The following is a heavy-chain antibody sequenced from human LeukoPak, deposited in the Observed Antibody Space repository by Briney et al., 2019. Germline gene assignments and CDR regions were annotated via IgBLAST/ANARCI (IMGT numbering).Heavy chain of an antibody. CDR2: ISYDGSNK. CDR1: GFTFSSYA. V-gene: IGHV3-30-3*01. D-gene: IGHD2-15*01. CDR3: ARAAGYCSDGTCYPHRFDY. Sequence: GGSLRLSCAASGFTFSSYAMHWVCQAPGKGLEWVAVISYDGSNKYYADSVKGRFTISRDNSKNTLYLQMNSLRAEDTAVYYCARAAGYCSDGTCYPHRFDYWGQGTLVTVSS. J-gene: IGHJ4*02.